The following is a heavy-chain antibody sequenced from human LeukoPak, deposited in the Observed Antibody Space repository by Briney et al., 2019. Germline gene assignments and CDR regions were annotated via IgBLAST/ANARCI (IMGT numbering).Heavy chain of an antibody. J-gene: IGHJ6*02. CDR3: ARGSGSYYGMDV. CDR2: IYYSGST. CDR1: GGSISSSSYY. Sequence: PSETLSLTCTVSGGSISSSSYYWGWIRQPPGKGLEWIGSIYYSGSTCYNPSLKSRVTISVDTSKNQFSLKLSSVTAADTAVYYCARGSGSYYGMDVWGQGTTVTVSS. D-gene: IGHD3-10*01. V-gene: IGHV4-39*01.